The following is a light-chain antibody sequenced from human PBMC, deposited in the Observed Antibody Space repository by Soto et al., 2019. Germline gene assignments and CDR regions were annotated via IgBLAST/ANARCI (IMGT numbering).Light chain of an antibody. Sequence: DIHMPQSPSTLSASEGDRVTISCRASQSASIWLAWYQQKPGRAPKLLIYDASNLEAGVPSRFRGSGSGTDFTLSIGSLQPEDFATYYCQQSYSTPRTFGQGTKVDIK. CDR3: QQSYSTPRT. V-gene: IGKV1-39*01. CDR2: DAS. CDR1: QSASIW. J-gene: IGKJ1*01.